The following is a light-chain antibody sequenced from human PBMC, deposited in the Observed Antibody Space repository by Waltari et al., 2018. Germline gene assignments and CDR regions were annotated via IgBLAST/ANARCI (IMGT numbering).Light chain of an antibody. J-gene: IGLJ1*01. CDR1: SGDIGRHNF. CDR3: STYSPSGTPYV. CDR2: DVS. Sequence: QSALTQPASVSGSPGQSITLSCTGTSGDIGRHNFVSWYQQHPGKAPRLMIVDVSNRPSGVSDRFSGSKSGNAASLTISGLQAEDEADYYCSTYSPSGTPYVFGTGTEVTVL. V-gene: IGLV2-14*03.